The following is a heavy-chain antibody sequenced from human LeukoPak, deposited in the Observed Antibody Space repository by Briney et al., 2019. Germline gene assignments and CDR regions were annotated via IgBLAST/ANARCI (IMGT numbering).Heavy chain of an antibody. J-gene: IGHJ4*02. CDR2: ISSSGSTI. CDR3: ARVRYDYVWGSYRYRDFDY. V-gene: IGHV3-11*04. Sequence: PGGSLRLSCAASGFTFSDYYMSWIRQAPGKGLEWVSYISSSGSTIYYADSVKGRFTISRDNAKNSLYLQMNSLRAEDTAVYYCARVRYDYVWGSYRYRDFDYWGQGTLVTVSS. D-gene: IGHD3-16*02. CDR1: GFTFSDYY.